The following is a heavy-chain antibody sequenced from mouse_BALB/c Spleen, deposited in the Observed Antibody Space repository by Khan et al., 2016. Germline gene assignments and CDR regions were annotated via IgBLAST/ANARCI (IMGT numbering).Heavy chain of an antibody. D-gene: IGHD1-1*01. Sequence: EVELVESGGGLVQPGGSRKLSCAASGFTFSSFGMHWVRQAPEKGLEWVAYFSSVSSTIFYADTVKGRFTISRDNPKNTLFLQMTSLRSEDKAMSYCERRGVYYCVNSCHYYAKDYGGQGTSVTVSS. V-gene: IGHV5-17*02. CDR3: ERRGVYYCVNSCHYYAKDY. CDR2: FSSVSSTI. J-gene: IGHJ4*01. CDR1: GFTFSSFG.